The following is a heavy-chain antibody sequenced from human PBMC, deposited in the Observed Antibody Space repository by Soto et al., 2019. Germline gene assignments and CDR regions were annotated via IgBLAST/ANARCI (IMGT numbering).Heavy chain of an antibody. CDR1: GFTFSSYA. J-gene: IGHJ6*03. CDR2: ISGSGGST. CDR3: AKGPGLNYYYYMDV. V-gene: IGHV3-23*01. Sequence: GGSLRLSCAASGFTFSSYAMSWVRQAPGKGLEWVSAISGSGGSTYYADSVKGRFTISRDNSKNTLYLQMNSLRAEDTAVYYCAKGPGLNYYYYMDVWGKGTTVTVSS.